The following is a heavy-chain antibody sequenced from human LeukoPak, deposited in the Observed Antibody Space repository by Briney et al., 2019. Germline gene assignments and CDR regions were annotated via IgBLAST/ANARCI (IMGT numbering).Heavy chain of an antibody. CDR3: ARTLIVATISFWFDP. CDR1: GGSFSGYY. Sequence: SETLSLTCAVYGGSFSGYYWSWMRQPPGKGLEWIGEINHSGSTNYNPSLKSRVTISVDTSKNQFSLKLSSVTAADTAVYYCARTLIVATISFWFDPWGQGTLVTVSS. J-gene: IGHJ5*02. CDR2: INHSGST. V-gene: IGHV4-34*01. D-gene: IGHD5-12*01.